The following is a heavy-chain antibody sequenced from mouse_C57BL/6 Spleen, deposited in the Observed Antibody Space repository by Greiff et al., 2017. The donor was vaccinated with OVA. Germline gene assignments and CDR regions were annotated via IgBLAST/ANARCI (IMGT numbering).Heavy chain of an antibody. V-gene: IGHV1-55*01. CDR2: IYPGSGST. J-gene: IGHJ1*03. CDR1: GYTFTSYW. CDR3: APFYGSSYRNWYFDV. D-gene: IGHD1-1*01. Sequence: VQLQQSGAELVKPGASVKMSCKASGYTFTSYWITWVKQRPGQGLAWIGDIYPGSGSTNYNEKFKSKATLTVDTSSSTAYMQLSSLTSEDSAVYYCAPFYGSSYRNWYFDVWGTGTTVTVSS.